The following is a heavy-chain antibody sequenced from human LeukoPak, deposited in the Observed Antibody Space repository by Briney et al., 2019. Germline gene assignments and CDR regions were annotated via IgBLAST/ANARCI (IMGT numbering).Heavy chain of an antibody. V-gene: IGHV1-69*13. CDR2: IIPTFGTA. D-gene: IGHD5-18*01. J-gene: IGHJ6*02. CDR3: ARNPYSYGPNPLNV. Sequence: SVKVSCKASGGTFSSYAISWVRQAPGQGLEWMGGIIPTFGTANYAQKFQGRVTITADESTSTAYMELSSLRSEDTAVYYCARNPYSYGPNPLNVWGQGTTVTVSS. CDR1: GGTFSSYA.